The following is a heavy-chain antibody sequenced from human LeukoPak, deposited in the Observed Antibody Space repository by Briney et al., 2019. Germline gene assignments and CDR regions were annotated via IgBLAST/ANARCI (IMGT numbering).Heavy chain of an antibody. Sequence: PSETLSLTCTVSGGSISSSSYYWGWHRQPPGTGLEWIGSIYYSGSTYYNPSLKSRLTISVDTSKNQFSLKLSSVTAADTAVYYCASSKGLAGAFDIWGQGTMVTVSS. CDR2: IYYSGST. V-gene: IGHV4-39*01. D-gene: IGHD5-12*01. J-gene: IGHJ3*02. CDR3: ASSKGLAGAFDI. CDR1: GGSISSSSYY.